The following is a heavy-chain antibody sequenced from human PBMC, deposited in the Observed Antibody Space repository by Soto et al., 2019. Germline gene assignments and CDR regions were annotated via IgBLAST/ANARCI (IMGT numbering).Heavy chain of an antibody. V-gene: IGHV1-2*02. CDR2: INPATGAA. CDR1: GYPVTAYY. CDR3: ARGGGVGVAGSAAFDM. D-gene: IGHD3-3*01. J-gene: IGHJ3*02. Sequence: QLHLVQSGAVVKKPGASVTVSCSASGYPVTAYYMHWVRQAPGRGLEWMGGINPATGAAKYTQTFQGRVTMTRDSPTSTVFMELGGLTSEDPAVFYWARGGGVGVAGSAAFDMWGQGTWVTVSS.